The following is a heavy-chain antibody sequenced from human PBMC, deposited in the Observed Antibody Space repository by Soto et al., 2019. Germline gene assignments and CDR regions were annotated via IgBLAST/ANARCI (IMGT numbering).Heavy chain of an antibody. CDR2: ISSSSSTI. CDR3: AREYSSYGPFDY. J-gene: IGHJ4*02. V-gene: IGHV3-48*01. Sequence: EVQLVESGGGLVQPGGYLRLSCAASGFTSSSYSMNWVRQAPGKGLEWGSYISSSSSTIYYADSVKGRFTISRDNAKNSLYLQMNSLRAEDTAVYYCAREYSSYGPFDYWGQGTLVTVSS. CDR1: GFTSSSYS. D-gene: IGHD5-18*01.